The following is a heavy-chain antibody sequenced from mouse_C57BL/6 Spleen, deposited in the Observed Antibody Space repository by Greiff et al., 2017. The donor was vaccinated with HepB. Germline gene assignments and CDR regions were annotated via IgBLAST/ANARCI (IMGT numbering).Heavy chain of an antibody. CDR2: IYPGSGNT. CDR3: ARRNYDYAMDY. J-gene: IGHJ4*01. Sequence: QVQLKESGPELVKPGASVKISCKASGYSFTSYYIHWVKQRPGQGLEWIGWIYPGSGNTKYNEKFKGKATLTADTSSSTAYMQLSSLTSEDSPVYYCARRNYDYAMDYWGQGTSVTVAS. V-gene: IGHV1-66*01. CDR1: GYSFTSYY. D-gene: IGHD2-4*01.